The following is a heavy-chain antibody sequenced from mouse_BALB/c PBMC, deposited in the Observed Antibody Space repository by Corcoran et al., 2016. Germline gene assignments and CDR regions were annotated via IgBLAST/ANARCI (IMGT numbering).Heavy chain of an antibody. CDR1: GYTFTNYG. J-gene: IGHJ3*01. V-gene: IGHV9-3-1*01. Sequence: QIQLVQSGPELKKPGETVKISCKASGYTFTNYGMNWVKQAPGKGLKWMGWINTYTGEPTYADDFKGRFAFSLETSASTAYLQINNLKKEDTAIYFCARDSSGYAWFAYWGQGTLVTVSA. CDR3: ARDSSGYAWFAY. D-gene: IGHD3-2*01. CDR2: INTYTGEP.